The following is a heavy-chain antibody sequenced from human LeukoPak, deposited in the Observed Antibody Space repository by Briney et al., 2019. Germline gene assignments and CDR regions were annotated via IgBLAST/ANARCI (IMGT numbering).Heavy chain of an antibody. CDR2: VYPGDSDT. CDR1: GYSFNIYW. V-gene: IGHV5-51*01. CDR3: ASGYHSYYFDD. D-gene: IGHD5-18*01. Sequence: GESLKISCKGSGYSFNIYWIGWVRQMPGKGLEWMGIVYPGDSDTRYSPSFQGQVTISADKSIRTAYLQWSSLKASDTAMYYCASGYHSYYFDDWGQGTLVTVSS. J-gene: IGHJ4*02.